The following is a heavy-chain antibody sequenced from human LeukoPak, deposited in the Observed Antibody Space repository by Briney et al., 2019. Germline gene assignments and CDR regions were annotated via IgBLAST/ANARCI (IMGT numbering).Heavy chain of an antibody. D-gene: IGHD1-20*01. CDR3: ARDNWNGLY. CDR2: ISSSGSTI. V-gene: IGHV3-11*01. J-gene: IGHJ4*02. Sequence: WVSYISSSGSTIYYADSVKGRFTISRDNAKNSLYLQMNSLRAEDTAVYYCARDNWNGLYWGQGTLVTVSS.